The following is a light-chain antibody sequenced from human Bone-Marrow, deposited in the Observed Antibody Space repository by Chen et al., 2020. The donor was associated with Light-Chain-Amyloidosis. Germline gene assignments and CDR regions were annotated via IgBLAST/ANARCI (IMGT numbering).Light chain of an antibody. V-gene: IGLV2-14*01. CDR2: EVT. CDR3: SSYTITNTLV. CDR1: SSDVGGDNH. J-gene: IGLJ1*01. Sequence: QSALTQPASVSGSPGQSITIYYPGTSSDVGGDNHVSWYQQHPDKAPKLMIYEVTNRPSWVPDRFSGSKSDNTASLTISGLQTEDEADYFCSSYTITNTLVFGSGTMVTVL.